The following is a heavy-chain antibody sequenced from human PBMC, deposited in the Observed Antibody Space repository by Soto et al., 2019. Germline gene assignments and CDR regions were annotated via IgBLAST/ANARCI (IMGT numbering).Heavy chain of an antibody. Sequence: QVQLQESGPGLVKPSGTLSLTCAVSGGSISSSNWWSWVRQPPGKGLEWIGEIYHSGSPDYNPSLKSGGTISVDKSKNQFSLKLSSVTAAVTAVYYCARVTGGYYDSSGYYYGYWGQGTLVTVSS. V-gene: IGHV4-4*02. CDR1: GGSISSSNW. D-gene: IGHD3-22*01. J-gene: IGHJ4*02. CDR3: ARVTGGYYDSSGYYYGY. CDR2: IYHSGSP.